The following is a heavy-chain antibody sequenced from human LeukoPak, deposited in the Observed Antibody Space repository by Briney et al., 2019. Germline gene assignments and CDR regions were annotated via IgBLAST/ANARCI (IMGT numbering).Heavy chain of an antibody. D-gene: IGHD1-26*01. CDR1: GFTLSTYG. Sequence: GGSLRLSCAASGFTLSTYGMHWVRQAPGKGLEWVAMISHDGNSKQYADFAKGRFTISRDNSKNTLYLQMNSLTTEDTAVYHCAEDRTVGASYWYFDLWGRGTLVTVSS. CDR2: ISHDGNSK. J-gene: IGHJ2*01. CDR3: AEDRTVGASYWYFDL. V-gene: IGHV3-30*18.